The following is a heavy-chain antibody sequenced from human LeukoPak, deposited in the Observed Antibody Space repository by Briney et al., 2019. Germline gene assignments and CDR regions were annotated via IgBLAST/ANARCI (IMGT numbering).Heavy chain of an antibody. J-gene: IGHJ4*02. CDR2: ISSSSSYI. CDR1: RFTFGGYG. V-gene: IGHV3-21*01. CDR3: ARSQSPFDY. Sequence: PGGSLRLSCAASRFTFGGYGMSWLRQAPGKGLEWVSSISSSSSYIYYADSVKGRFTISRDNAKNSLYLQMNSLRAEDTAVYYCARSQSPFDYWGQGTLVTVSS.